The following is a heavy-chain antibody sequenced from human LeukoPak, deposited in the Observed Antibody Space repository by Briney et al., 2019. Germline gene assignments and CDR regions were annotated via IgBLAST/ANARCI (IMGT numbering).Heavy chain of an antibody. CDR1: GGSFSGYY. CDR2: INHSGST. V-gene: IGHV4-34*01. CDR3: ARVTVPAARHLDY. Sequence: SETLSLTCAVYGGSFSGYYWSWIRQPPGKGLEWIGEINHSGSTNYNPSLKTRVTISVDTSKTQFSLKLSSVTAAATAVYYCARVTVPAARHLDYWGQGTLVTVSS. J-gene: IGHJ4*02. D-gene: IGHD2-2*01.